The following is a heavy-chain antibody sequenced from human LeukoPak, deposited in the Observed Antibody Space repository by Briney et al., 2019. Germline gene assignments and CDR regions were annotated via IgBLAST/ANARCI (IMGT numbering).Heavy chain of an antibody. J-gene: IGHJ6*02. CDR2: IYYSGST. Sequence: PSETLSLTCTVSGGSISSSSYYWGWIRQPPGKGLEWIGSIYYSGSTYYNPSLKSRVTISVDTSKNQFSLKLSSVTAADTAVNYCARQTPLGPTYYYYYGMDVWGQGTTVTVSS. CDR1: GGSISSSSYY. CDR3: ARQTPLGPTYYYYYGMDV. V-gene: IGHV4-39*01.